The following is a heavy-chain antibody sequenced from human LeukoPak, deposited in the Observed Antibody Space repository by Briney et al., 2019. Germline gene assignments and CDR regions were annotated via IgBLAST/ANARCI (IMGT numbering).Heavy chain of an antibody. Sequence: PGGSLRLSCAASGFTFDDYTMHWVRQAPGKGLEWVSLISWDGGSTYYADSVKGRFTISRDNNKNSLYLQMNSLRTEDTALYYCAKSMVSGSSHWYFDLWGRGTLVTVSS. CDR2: ISWDGGST. CDR3: AKSMVSGSSHWYFDL. V-gene: IGHV3-43*01. D-gene: IGHD3-10*01. CDR1: GFTFDDYT. J-gene: IGHJ2*01.